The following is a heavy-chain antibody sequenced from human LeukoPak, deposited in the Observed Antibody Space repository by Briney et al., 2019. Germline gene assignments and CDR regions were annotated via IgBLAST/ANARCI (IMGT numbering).Heavy chain of an antibody. J-gene: IGHJ3*02. V-gene: IGHV4-4*07. D-gene: IGHD4-23*01. CDR1: GGSISNYY. CDR3: AAHRGKRVAGAFDI. CDR2: IYTSGST. Sequence: PSETLSLTCTVSGGSISNYYWSWIRQPAGKGLEWIGRIYTSGSTNYNPSLKSRVTMSVDTSKNQFSLKLSSVTAADTAVYYCAAHRGKRVAGAFDIWGQGTMVTVSS.